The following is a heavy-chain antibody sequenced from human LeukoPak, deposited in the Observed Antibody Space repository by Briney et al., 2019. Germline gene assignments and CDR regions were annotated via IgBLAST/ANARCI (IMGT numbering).Heavy chain of an antibody. CDR2: INPNSGGT. CDR3: AREYDSSGYYYGWFDP. CDR1: GYTFTGCY. J-gene: IGHJ5*02. D-gene: IGHD3-22*01. Sequence: ASVKVSCKASGYTFTGCYMHWVRQAPGQGLEWMGWINPNSGGTNYAQKFQGRVTMTRDTSISTAYMELSRLRSDDTAVYYCAREYDSSGYYYGWFDPWGQGTLVTVSS. V-gene: IGHV1-2*02.